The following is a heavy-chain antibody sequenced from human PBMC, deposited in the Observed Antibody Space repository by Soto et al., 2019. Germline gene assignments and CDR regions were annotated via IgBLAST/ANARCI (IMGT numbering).Heavy chain of an antibody. CDR3: ARFIRYCSGGSCETYYYYGMDV. V-gene: IGHV5-51*01. CDR2: IYPGDSDT. D-gene: IGHD2-15*01. Sequence: GESLKISCKGSGYSFTSYWIGWVRQMPGKGLEWMGIIYPGDSDTRYSPPFQGQVTISADKSISTAYLQWSSLKASDTAMYYCARFIRYCSGGSCETYYYYGMDVWGQGTTVTVSS. J-gene: IGHJ6*02. CDR1: GYSFTSYW.